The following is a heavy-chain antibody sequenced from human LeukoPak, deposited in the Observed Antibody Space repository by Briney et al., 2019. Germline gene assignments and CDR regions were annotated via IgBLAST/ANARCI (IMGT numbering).Heavy chain of an antibody. CDR1: GGSISSYS. CDR2: IHYSGST. D-gene: IGHD7-27*01. Sequence: PSETLSLTCAVSGGSISSYSWSWIRQPPGKGLEWVGYIHYSGSTNYNPSLKSGVTISVKPSKNQFSLKLTPVTPAHTAVYCYAGYWGSGANWFDPWGQGTLVTVSS. CDR3: AGYWGSGANWFDP. V-gene: IGHV4-59*01. J-gene: IGHJ5*02.